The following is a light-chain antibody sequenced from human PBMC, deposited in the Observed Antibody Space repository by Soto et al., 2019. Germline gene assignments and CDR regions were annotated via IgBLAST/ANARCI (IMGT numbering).Light chain of an antibody. CDR3: QTGGTGTLV. Sequence: QSVLTQSPSASASLGASVKLTCTLSSGHSSYAIAWHQQQPEKGPRYLMKLNSDGSHSKGDGIPDRFSGSSSGAERYLTISSLQSEDEADYYCQTGGTGTLVFGGGTKVTVL. CDR2: LNSDGSH. V-gene: IGLV4-69*01. J-gene: IGLJ2*01. CDR1: SGHSSYA.